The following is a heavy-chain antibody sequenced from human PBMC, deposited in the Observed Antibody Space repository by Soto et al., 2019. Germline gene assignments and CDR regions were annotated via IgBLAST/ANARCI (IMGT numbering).Heavy chain of an antibody. V-gene: IGHV4-59*01. J-gene: IGHJ5*02. D-gene: IGHD6-25*01. CDR3: GSVRPSGYVLS. CDR1: GGSLSSYY. Sequence: QVQLQESGPGLVKPSETLSLTCTVSGGSLSSYYWTWIRQSPGKGLEWIGYVYFSGNTNYTPSLKSRVTISIDTSKNQSSLRLASVTAADTAFYYGGSVRPSGYVLSWGQGTLVTVSS. CDR2: VYFSGNT.